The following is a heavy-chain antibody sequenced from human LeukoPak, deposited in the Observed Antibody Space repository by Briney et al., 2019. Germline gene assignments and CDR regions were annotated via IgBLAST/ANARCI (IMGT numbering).Heavy chain of an antibody. Sequence: SETLSLTCTVSGDSIRNDNYYWGWIRQPPGKGLERIVIIFYSGSTYYIPSLKSQVTMSVDTSKNLFFLKLASATAADTAVYYCARQHRRVTFSAFADWGQGSLVTVSS. J-gene: IGHJ4*02. CDR2: IFYSGST. V-gene: IGHV4-39*07. CDR3: ARQHRRVTFSAFAD. CDR1: GDSIRNDNYY. D-gene: IGHD2-21*02.